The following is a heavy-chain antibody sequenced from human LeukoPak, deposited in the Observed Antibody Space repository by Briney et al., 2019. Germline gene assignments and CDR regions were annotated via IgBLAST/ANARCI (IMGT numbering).Heavy chain of an antibody. Sequence: TSETLSLTCTVSGGSISSYYWSWLWQPPGKGLEWIGYIYYSGSTNYNPTLKSRVTISVDTSKNQFSLKLSSVTAADTAVYYCARGWDGYIDYWGQGTLVTVSS. CDR2: IYYSGST. CDR1: GGSISSYY. J-gene: IGHJ4*02. CDR3: ARGWDGYIDY. V-gene: IGHV4-59*01. D-gene: IGHD1-26*01.